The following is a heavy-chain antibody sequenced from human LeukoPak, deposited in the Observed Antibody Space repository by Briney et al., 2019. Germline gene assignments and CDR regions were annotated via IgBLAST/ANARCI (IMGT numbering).Heavy chain of an antibody. Sequence: PGTSLRLSCVASGFSFSNHGMHWVRQAPGKGLEWVSVIASDGGAKFYADSVKGRFTLSRDNPKNMFFLQMNLLTVEDTAIYYCAREATWGQWYFDHWGQGTLVTVSS. D-gene: IGHD6-19*01. J-gene: IGHJ4*02. CDR3: AREATWGQWYFDH. CDR2: IASDGGAK. V-gene: IGHV3-30*03. CDR1: GFSFSNHG.